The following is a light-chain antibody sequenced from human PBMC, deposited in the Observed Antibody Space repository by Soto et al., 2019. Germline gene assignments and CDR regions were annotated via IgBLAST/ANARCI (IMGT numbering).Light chain of an antibody. CDR3: AAWDDCLNGRV. CDR2: NNN. CDR1: SSNIGSNT. J-gene: IGLJ3*02. Sequence: QSVLTQPRSASGTPGQRVTISCSGSSSNIGSNTVNWYQQLPGTAPKLLISNNNQRPSGVPDRFSGSKSGTSASLAISGLQSDDEATYYCAAWDDCLNGRVFGGGTKLIVL. V-gene: IGLV1-44*01.